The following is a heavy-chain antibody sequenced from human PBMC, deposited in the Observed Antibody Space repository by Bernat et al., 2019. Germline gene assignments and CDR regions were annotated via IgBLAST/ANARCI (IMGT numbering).Heavy chain of an antibody. CDR3: AKGGIAVAGFLGDY. D-gene: IGHD6-19*01. CDR2: ISYDGSNK. CDR1: GFTFSSYG. J-gene: IGHJ4*02. Sequence: VQLLESGGGLVQPGGSLRLSCAASGFTFSSYGMHWVRQAPGKGLEWVAVISYDGSNKYYADSVKGRFTISRDNSKNTLYLQMNSLRAEDTAVYYCAKGGIAVAGFLGDYWGQGTLVTVSS. V-gene: IGHV3-30*18.